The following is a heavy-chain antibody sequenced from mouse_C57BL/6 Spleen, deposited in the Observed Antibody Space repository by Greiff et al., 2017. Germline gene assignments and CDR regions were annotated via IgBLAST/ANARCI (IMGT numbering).Heavy chain of an antibody. CDR2: IDPSDSET. Sequence: VQLQQPGAELVRPGSSVKLSCKASGYTFTSYRMHWVKQRPIQGLEWIGNIDPSDSETHYNQKFKDKATLTVDKSSSTAYMQLSSLTSEDSAVYCCARGDYGSSPFAYWGQGTLVTVAA. D-gene: IGHD1-1*01. J-gene: IGHJ3*01. CDR1: GYTFTSYR. V-gene: IGHV1-52*01. CDR3: ARGDYGSSPFAY.